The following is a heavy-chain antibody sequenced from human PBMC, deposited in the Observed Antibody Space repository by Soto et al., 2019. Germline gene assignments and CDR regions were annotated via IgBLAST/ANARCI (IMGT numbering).Heavy chain of an antibody. J-gene: IGHJ4*02. CDR2: IKSKTDGGTT. CDR1: GFTFSNAW. V-gene: IGHV3-15*01. D-gene: IGHD2-8*01. Sequence: EVQLVESGGGLVQPGGSLTLSCAAAGFTFSNAWMSWVRQTPGKGLEWVGHIKSKTDGGTTDYAAPVKGRFTISRDDSKNTLYLQMNRLKAEDTAVYYCTTDWKDCTNGVCYFDYWGQGTLVTVSS. CDR3: TTDWKDCTNGVCYFDY.